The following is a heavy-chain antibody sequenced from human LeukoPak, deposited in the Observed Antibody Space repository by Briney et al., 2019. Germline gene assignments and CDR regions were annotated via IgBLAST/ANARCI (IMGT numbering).Heavy chain of an antibody. CDR2: ISPYNGET. D-gene: IGHD1-26*01. J-gene: IGHJ4*02. Sequence: ASVKVSCKGSGYIFPIYGLAWVRQAPGQGLEWMGWISPYNGETKYAQNFQDRLTLTTDTSTSTAYMELRSLRSDDTAVYYCVRDNLPVGSPENYFDSWGQGTLVTVSS. CDR3: VRDNLPVGSPENYFDS. V-gene: IGHV1-18*01. CDR1: GYIFPIYG.